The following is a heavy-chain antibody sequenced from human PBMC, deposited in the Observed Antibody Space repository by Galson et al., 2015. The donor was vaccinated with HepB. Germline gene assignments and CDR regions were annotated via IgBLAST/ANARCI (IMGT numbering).Heavy chain of an antibody. CDR1: GFTSSSYW. Sequence: SLRLSCAASGFTSSSYWMSWVRQAPGKGLEWVAVIWYDGSNKYYADSVKGRFTISRDNSNNTLYLQMNSLRAEDRAVYYCAKDPYSGSYFDSWGQGTLVTVSS. J-gene: IGHJ4*02. CDR2: IWYDGSNK. CDR3: AKDPYSGSYFDS. D-gene: IGHD1-26*01. V-gene: IGHV3-30*18.